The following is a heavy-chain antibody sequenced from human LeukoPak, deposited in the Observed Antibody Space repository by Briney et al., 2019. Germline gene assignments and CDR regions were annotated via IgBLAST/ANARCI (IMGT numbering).Heavy chain of an antibody. Sequence: GGSLRLSCAVSGFTFSSYAMHWVRQAPGKGLEWVAVISYDGSNKYYADSVKGRFTISRDNSKNTLYLQMNSLRAEDTAVYYCARDPGYCSGGSCYSYYFDYWGQGTLVTVSS. J-gene: IGHJ4*02. CDR1: GFTFSSYA. CDR3: ARDPGYCSGGSCYSYYFDY. CDR2: ISYDGSNK. D-gene: IGHD2-15*01. V-gene: IGHV3-30*04.